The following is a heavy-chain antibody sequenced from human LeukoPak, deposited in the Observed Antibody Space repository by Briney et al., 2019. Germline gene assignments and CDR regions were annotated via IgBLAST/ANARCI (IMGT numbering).Heavy chain of an antibody. CDR1: GGSFSGDF. J-gene: IGHJ5*02. Sequence: SETLSLTCAVYGGSFSGDFWSWIRQSPGKGLEWIGEINHGGSTTYNPSLQSRVTMSVDTSTNQISLKMTSVTAADTAMYYCARRLRYFDTTQNWFDPWGPGTLVTVSS. D-gene: IGHD3-9*01. CDR3: ARRLRYFDTTQNWFDP. V-gene: IGHV4-34*01. CDR2: INHGGST.